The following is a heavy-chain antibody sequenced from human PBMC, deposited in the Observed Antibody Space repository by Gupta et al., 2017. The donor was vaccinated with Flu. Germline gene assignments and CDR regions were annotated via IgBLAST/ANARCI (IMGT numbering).Heavy chain of an antibody. CDR1: GFSISTSGVG. CDR2: IYWDDDK. D-gene: IGHD1-1*01. V-gene: IGHV2-5*02. Sequence: QITLNESGPTRVKPTQTLTLTCTFSGFSISTSGVGVGWIRQAPGKALESLALIYWDDDKRYTPSLRKRLTINKDTSKNQVGLSMSNMDPVDTGTDYCAHRVYDAGNWENGAFDHWGQGILITVSS. J-gene: IGHJ4*02. CDR3: AHRVYDAGNWENGAFDH.